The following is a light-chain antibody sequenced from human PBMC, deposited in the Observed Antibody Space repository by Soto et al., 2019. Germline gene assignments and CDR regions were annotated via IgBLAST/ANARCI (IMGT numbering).Light chain of an antibody. CDR2: YDS. Sequence: YELTQPPSVSVAPGKTASITCGGNNIGSKSVHWYQQKPGQAPVLVIYYDSDRPSGIPERFSGSNSGNTATLTISRVEAGDEADYYCQVWDSRNDHVVFGGGTKVTVL. CDR3: QVWDSRNDHVV. V-gene: IGLV3-21*04. J-gene: IGLJ2*01. CDR1: NIGSKS.